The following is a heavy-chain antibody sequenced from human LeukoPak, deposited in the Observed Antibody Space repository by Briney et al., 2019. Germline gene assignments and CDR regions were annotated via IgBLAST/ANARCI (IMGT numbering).Heavy chain of an antibody. J-gene: IGHJ4*02. CDR1: GFSFSSYS. V-gene: IGHV3-21*01. CDR2: ISSSSSYI. Sequence: GGSLRLSCAASGFSFSSYSMTWVRQAPGKGLEWVSSISSSSSYIYYADSLKGPFTISRDNAKNSLYLQMNSLRAEDTAVYYCARIIVAGGGIDYWGQGTLVTVSS. D-gene: IGHD6-13*01. CDR3: ARIIVAGGGIDY.